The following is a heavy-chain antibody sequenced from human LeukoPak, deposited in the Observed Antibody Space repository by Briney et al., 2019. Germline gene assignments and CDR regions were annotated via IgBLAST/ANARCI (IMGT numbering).Heavy chain of an antibody. Sequence: SETLSLTCTVSGYSISSGYYWGWIRQPPGKGLEWIGSIYHSGSTYYNPSLKSRVTISVETSKNQFSLRLSSVTAADTAVYFCARGILRDYYDSSGFYHRGGVGYWGQGTLVTVSS. D-gene: IGHD3-22*01. V-gene: IGHV4-38-2*02. CDR1: GYSISSGYY. J-gene: IGHJ4*02. CDR2: IYHSGST. CDR3: ARGILRDYYDSSGFYHRGGVGY.